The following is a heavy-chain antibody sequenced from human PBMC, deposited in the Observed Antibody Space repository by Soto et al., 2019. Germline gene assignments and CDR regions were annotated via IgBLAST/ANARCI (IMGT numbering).Heavy chain of an antibody. CDR3: ARGAHKGQELTT. CDR2: MNTNSGNT. V-gene: IGHV1-8*01. CDR1: GYTFTSYD. J-gene: IGHJ5*01. Sequence: QVQMVQSGAEVKKPGASVKVSCKASGYTFTSYDINWVRHATGQGLEWMGWMNTNSGNTGYAQKFHGRVTMTQNTAISTAYMEMSSLRSEDTAVYYCARGAHKGQELTTWGHGTLVTVSS. D-gene: IGHD1-26*01.